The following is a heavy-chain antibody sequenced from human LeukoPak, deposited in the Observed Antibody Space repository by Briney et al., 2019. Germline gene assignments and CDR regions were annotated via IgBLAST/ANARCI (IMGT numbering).Heavy chain of an antibody. J-gene: IGHJ3*02. Sequence: GGSLRLSCAASGFTFSTYAIHWVRQAPGKGLEWVALISSDGKNKHYADSVKGRFTISRDNSKNTLYLQMNSLRAEDTAVYYCARDPTPSMIVVVGAFDIWGQGTMVTVSS. CDR2: ISSDGKNK. D-gene: IGHD3-22*01. CDR1: GFTFSTYA. CDR3: ARDPTPSMIVVVGAFDI. V-gene: IGHV3-30*04.